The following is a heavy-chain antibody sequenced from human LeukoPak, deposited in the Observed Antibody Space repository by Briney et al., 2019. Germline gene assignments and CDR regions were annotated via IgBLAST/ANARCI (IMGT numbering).Heavy chain of an antibody. CDR3: ARGGAHMIGGYFDY. V-gene: IGHV4-39*07. CDR2: IYYSGST. D-gene: IGHD3-22*01. J-gene: IGHJ4*02. Sequence: SETLSLTCTVSGGSISSSSYYWGWIRQPPGKGLEWIGSIYYSGSTYYNPSLKSRVTISVDTSKNQFSLKLSSVTAADTAVYYCARGGAHMIGGYFDYWGQGTLVTVSS. CDR1: GGSISSSSYY.